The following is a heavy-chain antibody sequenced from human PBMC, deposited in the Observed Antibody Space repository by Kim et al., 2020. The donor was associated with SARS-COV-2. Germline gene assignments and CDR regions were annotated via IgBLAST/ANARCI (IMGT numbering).Heavy chain of an antibody. V-gene: IGHV3-23*01. Sequence: VKGRFTISRDNSKNTLYLQMNSLRAEDTAVYYCAKDGGRREGYSPSAFDIWGQGTMVTVSS. J-gene: IGHJ3*02. D-gene: IGHD3-16*01. CDR3: AKDGGRREGYSPSAFDI.